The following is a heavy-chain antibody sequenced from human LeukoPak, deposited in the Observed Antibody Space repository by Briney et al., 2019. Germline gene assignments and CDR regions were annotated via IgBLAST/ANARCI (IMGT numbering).Heavy chain of an antibody. CDR3: ARGTTVVTTSFDY. Sequence: WASVKVSCKASGYTFTSYGISWVRQAPGQGLEWMGWISAYNGNTNYAQKLQGRVTINTDTSTSTAYMELRSLRSEDTAVYYCARGTTVVTTSFDYWGQGTLVTVSS. D-gene: IGHD4-23*01. CDR2: ISAYNGNT. J-gene: IGHJ4*02. V-gene: IGHV1-18*01. CDR1: GYTFTSYG.